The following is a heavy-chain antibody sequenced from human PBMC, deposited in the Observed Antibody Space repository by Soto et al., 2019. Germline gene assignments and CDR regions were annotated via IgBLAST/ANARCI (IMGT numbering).Heavy chain of an antibody. J-gene: IGHJ5*02. CDR1: GGSFSGYY. D-gene: IGHD3-22*01. CDR2: INHSGST. CDR3: ARGLRITMIVVVRNWFDP. V-gene: IGHV4-34*01. Sequence: PSETLSLTCAVYGGSFSGYYWSWIRQPPGKGLEWIGEINHSGSTNYNPSLKSRVTISVDTSKNQFSLKLSSVTAADTAVYYCARGLRITMIVVVRNWFDPWGQGTLVTVSS.